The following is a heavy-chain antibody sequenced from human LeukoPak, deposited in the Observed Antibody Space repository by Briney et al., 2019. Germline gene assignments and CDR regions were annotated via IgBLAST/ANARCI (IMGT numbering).Heavy chain of an antibody. J-gene: IGHJ3*02. Sequence: PGGSLRLSCAASGFTFSSYSMNWVRQAPGKGLEWVSSISSSSSYIYYADSVKGRFTISRDNAKNSLYLQMNSLRAEDTAVYYCARDSGTYDSSGYYLEDDAFDIWGQGTMVTVSS. CDR2: ISSSSSYI. CDR1: GFTFSSYS. CDR3: ARDSGTYDSSGYYLEDDAFDI. D-gene: IGHD3-22*01. V-gene: IGHV3-21*01.